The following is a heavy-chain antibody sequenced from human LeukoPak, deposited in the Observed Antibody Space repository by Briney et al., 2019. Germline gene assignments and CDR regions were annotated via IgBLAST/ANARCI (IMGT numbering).Heavy chain of an antibody. V-gene: IGHV1-58*02. CDR1: GFTFTSSA. CDR2: IVVGSGNT. J-gene: IGHJ4*02. Sequence: SVKVSCTASGFTFTSSAMQWVRQARGQRLEWIGWIVVGSGNTNYAQKFQERVTITRDMSTSTAYMELSSLRSEDTAVYYCAAGSYSSSWHRRYFDYWGQGTLVTVSS. CDR3: AAGSYSSSWHRRYFDY. D-gene: IGHD6-13*01.